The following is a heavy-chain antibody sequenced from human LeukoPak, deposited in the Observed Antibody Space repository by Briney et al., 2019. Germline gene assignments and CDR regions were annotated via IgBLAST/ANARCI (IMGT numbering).Heavy chain of an antibody. CDR2: TYYRSKWYN. Sequence: SQTLSLTCAISGDSVSSNSAAWNWIRQSPSRGLEWLGRTYYRSKWYNDYAVSVKSRITINPDTSKNQFSLQLNSVTPEDTAVYYCARDTYDFWSGYFTGWFDPWGQGTLVTVSS. CDR1: GDSVSSNSAA. D-gene: IGHD3-3*01. V-gene: IGHV6-1*01. CDR3: ARDTYDFWSGYFTGWFDP. J-gene: IGHJ5*02.